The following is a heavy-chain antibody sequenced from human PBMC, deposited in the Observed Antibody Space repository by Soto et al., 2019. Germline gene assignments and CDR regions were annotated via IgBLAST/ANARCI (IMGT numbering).Heavy chain of an antibody. D-gene: IGHD2-2*01. J-gene: IGHJ1*01. Sequence: SETLSLTCTVSGGSISSYYWSWIRQPPGKGLEWIGYIYYNGSTNYNPTLKSRVTMPRDTSMSAVYMELCSLRSEDTFVYYCARVFSSSTSWSSFQHWGQGTLVTVSS. CDR1: GGSISSYY. CDR2: IYYNGST. V-gene: IGHV4-59*01. CDR3: ARVFSSSTSWSSFQH.